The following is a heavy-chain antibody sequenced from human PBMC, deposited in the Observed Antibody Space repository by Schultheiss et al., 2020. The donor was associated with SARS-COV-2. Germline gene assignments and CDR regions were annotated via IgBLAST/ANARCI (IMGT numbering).Heavy chain of an antibody. CDR3: AQGVGAKAQYFQH. V-gene: IGHV3-23*01. Sequence: GGSLRLSCSASGFTFSSYAMSWVRQAPGKGLEWVSAISGSGGSTYYADSVKGRFTISRDNSKNTLYLQMNSRRAEDTAVYYCAQGVGAKAQYFQHWGQGTLVTVSS. D-gene: IGHD1-26*01. CDR1: GFTFSSYA. J-gene: IGHJ1*01. CDR2: ISGSGGST.